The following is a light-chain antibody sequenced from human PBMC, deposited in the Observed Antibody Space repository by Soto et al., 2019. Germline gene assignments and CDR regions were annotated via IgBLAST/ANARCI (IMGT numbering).Light chain of an antibody. J-gene: IGLJ3*02. V-gene: IGLV2-14*01. CDR1: SRDVGGYNY. Sequence: QSVLTQPASVSGSPGPSITISCTGTSRDVGGYNYVSWYQQHPGKGPKLMIYEVTNRPSGVSNRFSGSKSGNTASLTISGLQADDETDYYCSSYTSSSTLLFGGGTNVTVL. CDR2: EVT. CDR3: SSYTSSSTLL.